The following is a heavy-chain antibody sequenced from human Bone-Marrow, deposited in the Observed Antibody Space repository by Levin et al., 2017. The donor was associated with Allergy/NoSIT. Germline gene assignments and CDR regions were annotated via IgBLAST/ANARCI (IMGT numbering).Heavy chain of an antibody. CDR2: INPSGGFT. D-gene: IGHD3-22*01. CDR1: GYTFINYY. CDR3: ARDTRYYDSTVPYGLDV. V-gene: IGHV1-46*01. Sequence: ASVKVSCKASGYTFINYYIHWVRQAPGQGLEWMGIINPSGGFTRSAQRGQGRVTMTRDTSTSTVYMELSSLRSEDTAVYYCARDTRYYDSTVPYGLDVWGQGTPVTVSS. J-gene: IGHJ6*02.